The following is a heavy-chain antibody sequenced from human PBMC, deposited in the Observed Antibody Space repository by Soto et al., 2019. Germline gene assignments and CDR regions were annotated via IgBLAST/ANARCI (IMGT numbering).Heavy chain of an antibody. V-gene: IGHV3-30-3*01. CDR1: GFTFSSYA. CDR2: ISYDGSNK. CDR3: ARDKTGWELLRGYYFDY. Sequence: LRLSCAASGFTFSSYAMHWVRQAPGKGLEWVAVISYDGSNKYYADSVKGRFTISRDDSKNTLYLQMNSLRAEDTAVYYCARDKTGWELLRGYYFDYWGQGTLVTVSS. J-gene: IGHJ4*02. D-gene: IGHD1-26*01.